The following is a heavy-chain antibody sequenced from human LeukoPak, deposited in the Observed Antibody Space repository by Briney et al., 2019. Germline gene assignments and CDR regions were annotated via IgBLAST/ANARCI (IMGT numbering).Heavy chain of an antibody. CDR2: ISYDGSNK. CDR3: AKDHGVEQWLDGQGDDY. CDR1: GFTFSSYG. D-gene: IGHD6-19*01. V-gene: IGHV3-30*18. J-gene: IGHJ4*02. Sequence: PGGSLRLPCAASGFTFSSYGMHWVRQAPGKGLEWVAVISYDGSNKYYADSVKGRFTISRDNSKNTLYLQMNSLRAEDTAVYYCAKDHGVEQWLDGQGDDYWGQGTLVTVSS.